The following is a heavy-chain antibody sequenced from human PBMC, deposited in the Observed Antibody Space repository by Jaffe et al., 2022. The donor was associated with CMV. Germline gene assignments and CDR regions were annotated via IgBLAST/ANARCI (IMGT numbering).Heavy chain of an antibody. CDR1: GFTFDDYT. D-gene: IGHD5-12*01. J-gene: IGHJ4*02. CDR2: ISWDGGST. CDR3: AKGWGEGGYNPADY. Sequence: EVQLVESGGVVVQPGGSLRLSCAASGFTFDDYTMHWVRQAPGKGLEWVSLISWDGGSTYYADSVKGRFTISRDNSKNSLYLQMNSLRTEDTALYYCAKGWGEGGYNPADYWGQGTLVTVSS. V-gene: IGHV3-43*01.